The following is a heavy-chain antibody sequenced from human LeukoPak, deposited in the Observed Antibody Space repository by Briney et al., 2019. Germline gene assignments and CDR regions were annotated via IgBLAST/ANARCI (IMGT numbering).Heavy chain of an antibody. V-gene: IGHV3-30-3*01. CDR2: ISYDGSNK. D-gene: IGHD2-15*01. Sequence: PGGSLRLSCAASGFTFSSYAMHWVRQAPGKGLECVAVISYDGSNKYYADSVKGRFTISRDNFKNTLYLQMNSLRAEDTAVYYCAREDIHMDVWGQGTTVTVSS. J-gene: IGHJ6*02. CDR3: AREDIHMDV. CDR1: GFTFSSYA.